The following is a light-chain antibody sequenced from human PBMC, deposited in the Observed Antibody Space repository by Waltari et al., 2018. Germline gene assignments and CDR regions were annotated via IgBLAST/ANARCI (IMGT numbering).Light chain of an antibody. V-gene: IGKV3-20*01. Sequence: EIVLTQSPGTLSLSPGERATLSCRASQSVSRGLAWYQQKPGQPPRLLIYGASSRANGIPDRFSGSGSGTDFSLTISRLEPEDSAGYYCQKYGTLPATFGQGTKVEVK. J-gene: IGKJ1*01. CDR1: QSVSRG. CDR2: GAS. CDR3: QKYGTLPAT.